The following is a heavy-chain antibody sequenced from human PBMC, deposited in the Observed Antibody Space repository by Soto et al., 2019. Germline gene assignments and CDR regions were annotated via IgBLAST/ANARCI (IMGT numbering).Heavy chain of an antibody. J-gene: IGHJ6*02. D-gene: IGHD2-2*02. CDR1: GGTFSSYA. CDR3: ASGYCSSTSCYTQYYYYYGMDV. CDR2: IIPIFGTA. V-gene: IGHV1-69*01. Sequence: QVQRVQSGAEVKKPGSSVKVSCKASGGTFSSYAISWVRQAPGQGLEWMGGIIPIFGTANYAQKFQGRVTITADESTSTAYMELSSLRSEDTAVYYCASGYCSSTSCYTQYYYYYGMDVWGQGTTVTVSS.